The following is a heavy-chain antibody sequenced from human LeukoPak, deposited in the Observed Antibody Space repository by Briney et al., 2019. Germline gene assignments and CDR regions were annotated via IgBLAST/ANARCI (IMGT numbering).Heavy chain of an antibody. CDR1: GGSISSSSYY. V-gene: IGHV4-39*02. CDR3: AKEALFRGVHGNYFDY. J-gene: IGHJ4*02. D-gene: IGHD3-10*01. Sequence: SENLSLTCTVSGGSISSSSYYWGWIRQPPGKGLEWIGSIYYSGSTYYNPSLKSRVTISVDTSKNQFSLKLSSVTAADTAVYYCAKEALFRGVHGNYFDYWGQGTLVTVSS. CDR2: IYYSGST.